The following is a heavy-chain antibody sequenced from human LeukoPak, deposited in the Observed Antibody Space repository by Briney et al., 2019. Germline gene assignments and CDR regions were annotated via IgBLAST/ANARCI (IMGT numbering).Heavy chain of an antibody. J-gene: IGHJ4*02. CDR3: ATYRQVLLPFES. Sequence: PGGSPRLSCAASGFTFSTFAIIGVRKPLGRGLEWVSSIFPSGGEIHYADSVRGRFTISRDNSKSTLSLQMNSLRAEDTAIYYCATYRQVLLPFESWGQGTLVTVSS. CDR1: GFTFSTFA. V-gene: IGHV3-23*01. D-gene: IGHD2-8*02. CDR2: IFPSGGEI.